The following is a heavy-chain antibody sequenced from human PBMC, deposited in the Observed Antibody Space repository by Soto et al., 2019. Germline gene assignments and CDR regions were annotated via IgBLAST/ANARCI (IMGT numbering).Heavy chain of an antibody. V-gene: IGHV3-23*01. D-gene: IGHD3-9*01. CDR3: AKDREGVLRYFDWLLSADAFDI. CDR1: GFTFSSCA. J-gene: IGHJ3*02. Sequence: SLRLSCAASGFTFSSCAMSWVRQAPGKGLEWVSAISGSGGSTYYADSVKGRFTISRDNSKNTLYLQMNSLRAEDTAAYYCAKDREGVLRYFDWLLSADAFDIWGQGTMVTVSS. CDR2: ISGSGGST.